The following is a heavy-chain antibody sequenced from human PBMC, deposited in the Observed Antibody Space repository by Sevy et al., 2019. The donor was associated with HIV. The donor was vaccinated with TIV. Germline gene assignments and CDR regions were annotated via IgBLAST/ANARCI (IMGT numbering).Heavy chain of an antibody. D-gene: IGHD2-15*01. CDR3: AKDRVYCSGGTCKPGGWFDP. CDR2: INPNSGGT. V-gene: IGHV1-2*02. CDR1: GYTFTGYY. J-gene: IGHJ5*02. Sequence: ASVKVSCKASGYTFTGYYMHWVRQAPGQGLEWMGWINPNSGGTKYAQKFQGRVTMTRDTSISTAYMELSRLRSDDTAVYYCAKDRVYCSGGTCKPGGWFDPWGQGTLVTVSS.